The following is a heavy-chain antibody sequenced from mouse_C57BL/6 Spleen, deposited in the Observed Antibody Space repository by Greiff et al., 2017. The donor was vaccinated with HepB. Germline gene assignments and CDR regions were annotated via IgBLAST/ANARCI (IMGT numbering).Heavy chain of an antibody. CDR1: GFTFSDYG. J-gene: IGHJ1*03. V-gene: IGHV5-17*01. D-gene: IGHD2-2*01. CDR3: AREDGYDWYFDV. Sequence: EVMLVESGGGLVKPGGSLKLSCAASGFTFSDYGMHWVRQAPEKGLEWVAYISSGSSTIYYADTVKGRFTISRDNAKNTLFLQMTSLRSEDTAMYYCAREDGYDWYFDVSGTGTTVTVSS. CDR2: ISSGSSTI.